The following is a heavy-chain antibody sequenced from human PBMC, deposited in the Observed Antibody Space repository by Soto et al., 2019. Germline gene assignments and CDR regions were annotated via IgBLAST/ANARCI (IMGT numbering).Heavy chain of an antibody. Sequence: GGSLRLSCTASGFTIGDYAMSWFRQAPGKGLEWVGFIRNKAYGGTTEYAASVKGRFTISRDDSKSIAYLQMNSLKTEDTAVYYCIRDLVVPAAMLYYYSDMDAWGQGTTVTVSS. V-gene: IGHV3-49*03. CDR2: IRNKAYGGTT. CDR3: IRDLVVPAAMLYYYSDMDA. D-gene: IGHD2-2*01. CDR1: GFTIGDYA. J-gene: IGHJ6*02.